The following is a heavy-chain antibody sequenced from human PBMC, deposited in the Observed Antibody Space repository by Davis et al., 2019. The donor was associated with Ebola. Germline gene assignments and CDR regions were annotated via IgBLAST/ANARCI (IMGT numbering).Heavy chain of an antibody. J-gene: IGHJ4*02. Sequence: SLKISCVASGFSFDDYAMHWVRQTPGKGLEWVSGISWDSGSIGYADSVKGRFTISRDNAKNSLYLQMNSLRAEDTAVYYCARDRYSLLYYYGSGSHGGLDYWGQGTLVTVSS. V-gene: IGHV3-9*01. CDR3: ARDRYSLLYYYGSGSHGGLDY. CDR2: ISWDSGSI. D-gene: IGHD3-10*01. CDR1: GFSFDDYA.